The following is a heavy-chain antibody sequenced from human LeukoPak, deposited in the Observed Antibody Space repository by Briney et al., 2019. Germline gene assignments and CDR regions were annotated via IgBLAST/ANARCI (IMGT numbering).Heavy chain of an antibody. J-gene: IGHJ1*01. Sequence: GGSLRLSCAASGFTFTRHGMHWVRLAPGKGLEWVSSISSSSSYIYYADSMKGRFTISRDNAKNSLYLQMNSLRAEDTAVYYCASERGGGGYFQHWGQGTLVTVSS. CDR1: GFTFTRHG. CDR2: ISSSSSYI. CDR3: ASERGGGGYFQH. D-gene: IGHD3-16*01. V-gene: IGHV3-21*01.